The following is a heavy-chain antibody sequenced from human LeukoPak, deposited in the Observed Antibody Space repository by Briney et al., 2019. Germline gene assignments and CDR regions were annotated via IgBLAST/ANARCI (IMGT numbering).Heavy chain of an antibody. Sequence: GGSLRLSCAASGFTFSSYGMHWVRQAPGKGLEWVAVISYDGSNKYYADSVKGRFTISRDNSKNTLYLQMNSLRAEDTAVYYCAKDFDYWGQGTLVTVSS. V-gene: IGHV3-30*18. CDR3: AKDFDY. J-gene: IGHJ4*02. CDR2: ISYDGSNK. CDR1: GFTFSSYG.